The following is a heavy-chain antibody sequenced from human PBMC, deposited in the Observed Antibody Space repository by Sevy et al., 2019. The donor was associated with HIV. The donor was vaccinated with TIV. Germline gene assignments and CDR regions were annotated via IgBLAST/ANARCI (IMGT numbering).Heavy chain of an antibody. J-gene: IGHJ4*02. CDR2: ISSSGSTI. D-gene: IGHD3-3*01. Sequence: GGSLSLSCAASGFTFSSYEMNWVRQAPGKGPEWVSYISSSGSTIYYADPVKGRFTIYRDNAKNSLYLQMNSLRAEDTAVYYCARGSFTIFGTDYWGQGTLVTVSS. V-gene: IGHV3-48*03. CDR1: GFTFSSYE. CDR3: ARGSFTIFGTDY.